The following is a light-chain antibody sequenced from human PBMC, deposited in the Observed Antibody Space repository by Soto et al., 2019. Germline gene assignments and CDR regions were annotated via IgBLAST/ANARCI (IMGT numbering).Light chain of an antibody. CDR2: GNN. J-gene: IGLJ1*01. Sequence: QSGLTQPPSVSAAPGQTVTISCSGSSPNGQNNYVSWHQQLPGAAPKLLIYGNNKRPSGIPDRFSGSKSGATATLGITGLQTGDAADYYCGSWDSSLSPYVFRTGTKATVL. CDR3: GSWDSSLSPYV. CDR1: SPNGQNNY. V-gene: IGLV1-51*01.